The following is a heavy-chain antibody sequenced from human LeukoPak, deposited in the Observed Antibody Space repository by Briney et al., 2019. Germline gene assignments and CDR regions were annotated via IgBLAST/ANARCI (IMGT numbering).Heavy chain of an antibody. CDR2: INTNTGNP. CDR1: GYTFTSYA. J-gene: IGHJ6*02. CDR3: ASPRAIDIVVGRGMDV. Sequence: WASVKVSCKASGYTFTSYAMNWVRQAPGQGLEWMGWINTNTGNPTYAQGFTGRFVFSLDTSVSTAYLQISSLKAEDTAVYYCASPRAIDIVVGRGMDVWGQGTTVTVSS. D-gene: IGHD2-2*01. V-gene: IGHV7-4-1*02.